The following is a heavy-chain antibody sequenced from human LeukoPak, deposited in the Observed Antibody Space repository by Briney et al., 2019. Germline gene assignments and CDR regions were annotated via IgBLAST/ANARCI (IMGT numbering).Heavy chain of an antibody. Sequence: GGSLRLSCAASGFTFSSYAMHWVRQAPGKGLEWVAVISYDGSNKYYADSVKGRFTISRDNSKNTLYLQMNSLRAEDTAVYYCARGRLVIAVAGKKYFQHWGQGTLVTVSS. J-gene: IGHJ1*01. D-gene: IGHD6-19*01. CDR1: GFTFSSYA. CDR3: ARGRLVIAVAGKKYFQH. CDR2: ISYDGSNK. V-gene: IGHV3-30-3*01.